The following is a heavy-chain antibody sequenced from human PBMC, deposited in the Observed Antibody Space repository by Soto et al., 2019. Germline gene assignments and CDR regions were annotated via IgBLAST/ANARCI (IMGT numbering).Heavy chain of an antibody. J-gene: IGHJ6*01. CDR3: AKGNRLEVYYF. D-gene: IGHD3-10*01. V-gene: IGHV1-18*01. CDR1: GYTFASYG. Sequence: ASVKVSCKASGYTFASYGFSWVRQAPGQGLERMGWISAYNGNTNYAQKLHGRVTMTTDTSTSTAYMELRSLRSDDTAVYYCAKGNRLEVYYFRGRGTTVPGSS. CDR2: ISAYNGNT.